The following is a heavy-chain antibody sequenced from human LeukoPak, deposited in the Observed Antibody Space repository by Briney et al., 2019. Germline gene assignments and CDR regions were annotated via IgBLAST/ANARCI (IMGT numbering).Heavy chain of an antibody. Sequence: SETLSLTCTVSGGSISSSSYYWGWIRQPPGKGLEWIGSIYYSGSTYYNPSLKSRVTISVDTSKNQFSLKLSSVTAADTAVYYCARSIPPCTNGVCYNFDYWGQGTLVTVSS. CDR1: GGSISSSSYY. CDR2: IYYSGST. D-gene: IGHD2-8*01. CDR3: ARSIPPCTNGVCYNFDY. V-gene: IGHV4-39*01. J-gene: IGHJ4*02.